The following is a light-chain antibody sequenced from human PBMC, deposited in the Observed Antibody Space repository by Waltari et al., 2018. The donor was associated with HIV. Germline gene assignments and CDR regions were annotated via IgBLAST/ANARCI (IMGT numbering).Light chain of an antibody. CDR3: QSADSSGTPWV. CDR1: ALPKQY. Sequence: SYELTQPPSVSVSPGQTARITCSGDALPKQYAYWYQQKPGQAPVLVIYKDSERPSGSPERFFGASAGTTVTLTISGVQAEDEVDYYCQSADSSGTPWVFGGGTKLTVL. CDR2: KDS. J-gene: IGLJ3*02. V-gene: IGLV3-25*03.